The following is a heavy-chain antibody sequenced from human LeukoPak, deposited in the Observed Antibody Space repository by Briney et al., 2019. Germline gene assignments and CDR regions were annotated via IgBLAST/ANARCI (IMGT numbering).Heavy chain of an antibody. CDR2: ISSSGSTI. CDR1: GFTFSSYE. CDR3: AREIIGSSSLPAY. J-gene: IGHJ4*02. Sequence: PGGSLRLSCAASGFTFSSYEMNWVRQAPGKGLEWVSYISSSGSTIYYADSVKGRFTISRDNAKNSLYLQMNSLRAEDTAVYYCAREIIGSSSLPAYWGQGTLVTVSS. V-gene: IGHV3-48*03. D-gene: IGHD6-6*01.